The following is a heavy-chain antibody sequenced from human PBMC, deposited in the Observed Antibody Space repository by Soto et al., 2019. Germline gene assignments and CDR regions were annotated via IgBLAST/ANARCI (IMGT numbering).Heavy chain of an antibody. CDR1: DYTLTGYY. J-gene: IGHJ6*02. V-gene: IGHV1-2*02. CDR2: INPETGGT. D-gene: IGHD2-2*01. CDR3: ARERYQVISDGMDV. Sequence: SVKVSCKASDYTLTGYYFHWVREAPGQGLEWMGWINPETGGTSDAQKFQGRVTLSRDTSINTAYLELSRLRFDDAAVYFCARERYQVISDGMDVWGQGTTVTVPS.